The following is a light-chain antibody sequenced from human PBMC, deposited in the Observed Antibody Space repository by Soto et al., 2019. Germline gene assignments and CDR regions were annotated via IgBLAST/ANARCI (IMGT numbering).Light chain of an antibody. CDR1: QSVSSSY. CDR3: QQYGSSPPYT. V-gene: IGKV3-20*01. CDR2: GAS. J-gene: IGKJ2*01. Sequence: EIVLTQSPGTLSLSPGERATLYCRASQSVSSSYLAWYQQKPGQAPRLLIYGASSRATGIPDRFSGSGSGPNFSLTISRLELEDFAVYYCQQYGSSPPYTFGQGTKLEIK.